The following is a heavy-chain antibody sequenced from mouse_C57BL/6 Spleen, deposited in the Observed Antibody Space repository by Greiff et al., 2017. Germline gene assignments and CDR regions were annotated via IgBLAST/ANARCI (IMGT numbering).Heavy chain of an antibody. CDR3: ARTGTEIDY. Sequence: QVQLKESGAELAKPGASVTLSCKASGYTFTSYWMHWGKQRPGQGLEWIGYINPSSGYTKYNQQFQDKATLTADKSSSTAYMQLSSLTYEDSAVYYWARTGTEIDYWGQGTTLTVSS. V-gene: IGHV1-7*01. D-gene: IGHD4-1*01. J-gene: IGHJ2*01. CDR2: INPSSGYT. CDR1: GYTFTSYW.